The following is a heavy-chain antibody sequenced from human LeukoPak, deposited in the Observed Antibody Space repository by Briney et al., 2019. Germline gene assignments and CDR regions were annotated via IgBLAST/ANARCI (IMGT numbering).Heavy chain of an antibody. CDR3: ARTSGSYYEFDY. V-gene: IGHV3-48*01. J-gene: IGHJ4*02. Sequence: GGSLRLSCAASGFTFSSYSMNWVRQAPGKGLEWVSYFSTRSSTISYADSVKGRFTISRENAKNSLYLQMNSLRAGDTAVYYCARTSGSYYEFDYWGQGTLVTVSS. D-gene: IGHD1-26*01. CDR2: FSTRSSTI. CDR1: GFTFSSYS.